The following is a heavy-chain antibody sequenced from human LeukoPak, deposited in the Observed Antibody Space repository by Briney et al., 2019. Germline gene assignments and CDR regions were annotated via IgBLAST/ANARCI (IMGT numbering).Heavy chain of an antibody. CDR1: GFTFSSYA. J-gene: IGHJ6*02. CDR3: ARGPERTGVGTRYYYDMDV. Sequence: GRSLRLSCAASGFTFSSYAMHWVRQAPGKGLEWVAVMSYDGSNKYYADSVKGRFTVSRDNSKNTLYLQMNSLRAEDTAVYYCARGPERTGVGTRYYYDMDVWGQGTTVTVSS. D-gene: IGHD2-8*01. CDR2: MSYDGSNK. V-gene: IGHV3-30-3*01.